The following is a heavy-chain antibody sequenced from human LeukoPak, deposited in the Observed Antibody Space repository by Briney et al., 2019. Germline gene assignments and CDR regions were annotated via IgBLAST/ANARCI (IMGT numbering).Heavy chain of an antibody. D-gene: IGHD5-18*01. CDR1: GFTFSSYG. Sequence: GGSLRLSCAASGFTFSSYGMHWVRQAPGKGLEWVAVISYDGSNRYYADSVKGRFTISRDNSKNTLYLQMNSLRAEDTAVYYCARAPSLSGYSYADYWGQGTLVTVSS. J-gene: IGHJ4*02. V-gene: IGHV3-30*03. CDR2: ISYDGSNR. CDR3: ARAPSLSGYSYADY.